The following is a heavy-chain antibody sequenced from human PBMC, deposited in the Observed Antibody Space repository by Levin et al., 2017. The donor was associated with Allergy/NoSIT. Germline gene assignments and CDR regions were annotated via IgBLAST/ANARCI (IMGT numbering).Heavy chain of an antibody. V-gene: IGHV5-51*01. J-gene: IGHJ6*03. Sequence: ASVKVSCQGSGFSFTSYWIGWVRQMPGKGLEWMGIIYPGDSDTRYSPSFQGQVTISADKSISTAYLQWSSLKASDTAIYYCARRGTRDYYYYMDVWGKGTTVTVSS. CDR1: GFSFTSYW. CDR3: ARRGTRDYYYYMDV. CDR2: IYPGDSDT. D-gene: IGHD1-1*01.